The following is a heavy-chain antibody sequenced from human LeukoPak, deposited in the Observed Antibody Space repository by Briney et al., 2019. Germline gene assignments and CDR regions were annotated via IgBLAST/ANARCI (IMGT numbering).Heavy chain of an antibody. CDR1: GGSFSGYY. D-gene: IGHD2-15*01. J-gene: IGHJ6*02. CDR2: INHSGST. CDR3: ARDGEYCSAGCTSHSYSYGLDV. Sequence: SETLSLTCAVYGGSFSGYYWSWIRQPPGKGLEWIGEINHSGSTNYNPSLKSRVTISVDTSKNQFSLKLSSVTAADTAVYYCARDGEYCSAGCTSHSYSYGLDVWGQGTTVTVSS. V-gene: IGHV4-34*01.